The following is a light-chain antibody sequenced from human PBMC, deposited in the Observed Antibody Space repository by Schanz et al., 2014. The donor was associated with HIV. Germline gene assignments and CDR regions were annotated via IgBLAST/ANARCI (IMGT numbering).Light chain of an antibody. CDR1: SNDVGTYNL. Sequence: QSVLTQPASVSGSPGQSITISCTGTSNDVGTYNLVSWYQQHPGKAPQLMIYEVSKRPSGVSDRFSGSKSGNTASLTISGLHTDDEADYYCSSYAGSSALLFGGGTQLTVL. V-gene: IGLV2-23*02. CDR3: SSYAGSSALL. J-gene: IGLJ2*01. CDR2: EVS.